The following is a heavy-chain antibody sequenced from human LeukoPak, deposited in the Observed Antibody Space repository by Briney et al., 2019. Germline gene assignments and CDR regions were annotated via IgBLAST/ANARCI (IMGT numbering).Heavy chain of an antibody. CDR2: FDPEDGET. CDR1: GYTLTQLS. V-gene: IGHV1-24*01. Sequence: ASVKVSCKVSGYTLTQLSMHWVRQAPGKGLEWMGGFDPEDGETIYAQKFQGRVTMTADTSTDTAYMELSSLRSEDTAVYYCATALYSGYYYWGQGTLVTVSS. CDR3: ATALYSGYYY. J-gene: IGHJ4*02. D-gene: IGHD5-12*01.